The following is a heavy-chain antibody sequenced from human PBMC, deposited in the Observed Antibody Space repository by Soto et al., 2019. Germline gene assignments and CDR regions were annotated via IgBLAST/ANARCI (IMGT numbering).Heavy chain of an antibody. CDR1: GFTVSSSY. CDR2: IYADSGT. Sequence: EVQLVETGGGLIQPGGSLRLSCAVSGFTVSSSYMSWVRQTPQKGLEWISIIYADSGTFYADSVKGRLTISRDNPKNSLYLQMSSLRAEDTAVYYCASSSKALGRGVYVGSPDYWGQGTLVTVSS. CDR3: ASSSKALGRGVYVGSPDY. J-gene: IGHJ4*02. V-gene: IGHV3-53*02. D-gene: IGHD1-26*01.